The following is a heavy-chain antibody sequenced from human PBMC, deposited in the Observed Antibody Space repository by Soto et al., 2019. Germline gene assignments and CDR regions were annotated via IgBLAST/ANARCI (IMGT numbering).Heavy chain of an antibody. V-gene: IGHV4-30-2*03. CDR2: MYHSGST. CDR3: ATSNWFDP. Sequence: SETLSLTCAVSGGSISSGGYSWSWIRQPPGKGLEWIGYMYHSGSTYYNPSLKGRVTISVDTSKNQFSLKLSSVTAADTAVYYCATSNWFDPWVQGTLVTVSS. J-gene: IGHJ5*02. CDR1: GGSISSGGYS.